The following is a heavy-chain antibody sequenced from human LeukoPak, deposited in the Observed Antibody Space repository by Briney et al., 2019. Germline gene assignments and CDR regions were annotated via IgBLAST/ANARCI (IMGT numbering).Heavy chain of an antibody. CDR2: IYPGDSDT. V-gene: IGHV5-51*01. J-gene: IGHJ3*02. CDR1: GYSFTSYW. Sequence: KAGESLKISCKGSGYSFTSYWIGWVRQMPGKGLEWMGIIYPGDSDTRYSPSFQGQVTISADKSISTAYLQWSSLKASDTAMYYCARRAVGDGYNYAPHDAFDIWGQGTMVTVSS. D-gene: IGHD5-24*01. CDR3: ARRAVGDGYNYAPHDAFDI.